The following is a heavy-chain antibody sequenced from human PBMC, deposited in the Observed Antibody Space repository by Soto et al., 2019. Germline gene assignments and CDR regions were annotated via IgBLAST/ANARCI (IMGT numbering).Heavy chain of an antibody. CDR1: GASISSGSW. V-gene: IGHV4-4*02. Sequence: QVHLQESGPGLVKPSGTLSLTCAVSGASISSGSWWSWVRQPPRKGLEWIGEIFHDGSTNYNPSLKSRVTMSVDKSKNYFSLELTSVTAADTALYYCARDEYNDSSDWGQGTLVTVSS. J-gene: IGHJ4*02. CDR2: IFHDGST. CDR3: ARDEYNDSSD. D-gene: IGHD1-1*01.